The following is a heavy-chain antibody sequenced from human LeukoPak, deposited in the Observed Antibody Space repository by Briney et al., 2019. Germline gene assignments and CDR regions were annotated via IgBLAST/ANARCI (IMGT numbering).Heavy chain of an antibody. CDR3: ARVTDDSSGYYYLYFDY. J-gene: IGHJ4*02. Sequence: SETLSLTCAVYGGSFSGYYWSWIRQPPGKGLEWIGEINHSGSTNYNPSLKSRVTISVDTSKNQFSLKLSSVTAADTAVYYCARVTDDSSGYYYLYFDYWGQGTLVTVSS. D-gene: IGHD3-22*01. V-gene: IGHV4-34*01. CDR2: INHSGST. CDR1: GGSFSGYY.